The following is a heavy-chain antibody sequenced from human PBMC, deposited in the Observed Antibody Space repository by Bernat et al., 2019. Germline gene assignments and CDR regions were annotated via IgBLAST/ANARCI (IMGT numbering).Heavy chain of an antibody. Sequence: QVQLVQSGAEEKKPGASVKVSCKASGYTFTSYAMHWVRQAPGQRLEWMGWINAGNGNTKYSQKFQGRVTITRDTSASTAYMELSSLRSEDTAVYYCARVRACLSGVCPYRGLFDYWGQGPLVTVSS. CDR3: ARVRACLSGVCPYRGLFDY. V-gene: IGHV1-3*05. D-gene: IGHD2-8*02. CDR1: GYTFTSYA. J-gene: IGHJ4*02. CDR2: INAGNGNT.